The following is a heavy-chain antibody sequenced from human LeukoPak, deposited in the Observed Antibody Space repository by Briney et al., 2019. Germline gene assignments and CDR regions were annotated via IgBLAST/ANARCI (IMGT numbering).Heavy chain of an antibody. Sequence: SQTLSLTCTVSGGSISSGDYYWSWIRQPPGKGLEWIGYIYYSGSTYYNPSLKSRVTISVDTSKNQFSLKLSSVTAADTAVYYCARDYVRLDSYYDFWSGYEKVFDYWGQGTLVTVSS. J-gene: IGHJ4*02. CDR1: GGSISSGDYY. D-gene: IGHD3-3*01. V-gene: IGHV4-30-4*08. CDR2: IYYSGST. CDR3: ARDYVRLDSYYDFWSGYEKVFDY.